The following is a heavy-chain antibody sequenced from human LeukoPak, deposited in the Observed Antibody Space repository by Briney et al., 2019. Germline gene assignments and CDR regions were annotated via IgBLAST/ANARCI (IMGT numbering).Heavy chain of an antibody. V-gene: IGHV3-66*01. Sequence: GGSLRLSCAASGFTVSSNYMSWVRQAPGKGLEWVSVIYSGGSTYYADSVKGRFTISRDNSKNTLYLQMNSLRAEDTAVYYCATAYYYGSGSYRYYYGMDVWGQGTTVTVSS. CDR1: GFTVSSNY. J-gene: IGHJ6*02. CDR3: ATAYYYGSGSYRYYYGMDV. D-gene: IGHD3-10*01. CDR2: IYSGGST.